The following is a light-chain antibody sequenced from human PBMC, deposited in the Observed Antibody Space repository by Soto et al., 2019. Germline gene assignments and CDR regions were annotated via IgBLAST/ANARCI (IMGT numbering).Light chain of an antibody. CDR1: QSISTY. CDR3: QQSYSTPIT. J-gene: IGKJ5*01. V-gene: IGKV1-39*01. CDR2: AAS. Sequence: DIQMTQSPSSLSASVGDRVTITCRASQSISTYLNWYQQKQGQGPKFLISAASSLQSGVPSRFSGSGSGTDFTLTISSLQPEDFATYFCQQSYSTPITFGQGTRLEIK.